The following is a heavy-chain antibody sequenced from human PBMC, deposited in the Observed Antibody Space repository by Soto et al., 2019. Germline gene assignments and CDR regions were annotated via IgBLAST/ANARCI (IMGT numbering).Heavy chain of an antibody. V-gene: IGHV4-39*01. CDR2: IYYSGST. CDR1: DGSISSSSHY. CDR3: ARVAVGAASPYYYYGMDV. Sequence: SETLSLTCTVSDGSISSSSHYWGWIRQPPXKGLEWIGSIYYSGSTNYNPSLKSRVTISVDTSKKQFSLKVSSVTAADTAVYYCARVAVGAASPYYYYGMDVWGQGTTVTVSS. J-gene: IGHJ6*02. D-gene: IGHD6-6*01.